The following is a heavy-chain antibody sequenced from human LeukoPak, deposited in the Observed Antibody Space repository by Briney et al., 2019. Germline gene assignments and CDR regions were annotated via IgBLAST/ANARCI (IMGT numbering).Heavy chain of an antibody. V-gene: IGHV4-61*01. CDR1: GGSVSSGSYY. J-gene: IGHJ4*02. Sequence: SETLSLTCTVSGGSVSSGSYYRSWIRQPPGKGLEWIGYIYYSGSTNYNPSLKSRVTISVDTSKNQFSLKLSSVTAADTAVYYCARYYYDSSGSFDYWGQGTLVTVSS. D-gene: IGHD3-22*01. CDR2: IYYSGST. CDR3: ARYYYDSSGSFDY.